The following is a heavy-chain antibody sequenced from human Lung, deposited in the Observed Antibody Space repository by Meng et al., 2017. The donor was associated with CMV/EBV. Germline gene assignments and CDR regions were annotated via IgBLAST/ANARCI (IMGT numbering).Heavy chain of an antibody. CDR1: GYIFTKYG. J-gene: IGHJ4*02. D-gene: IGHD6-19*01. V-gene: IGHV1-18*01. Sequence: ASVKVSXKASGYIFTKYGVNWMRQAPGQGPEWMGWISAYNGDTMYAPKVQGRVTMTTDTSTSTAYMELRGLRSDDTAVYYCARDAGTIAVSGIGDYWGQGXLVTGSS. CDR2: ISAYNGDT. CDR3: ARDAGTIAVSGIGDY.